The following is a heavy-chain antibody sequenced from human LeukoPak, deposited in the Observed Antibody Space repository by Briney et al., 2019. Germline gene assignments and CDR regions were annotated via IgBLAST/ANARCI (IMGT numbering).Heavy chain of an antibody. CDR3: ARDTGQLDY. D-gene: IGHD6-6*01. V-gene: IGHV3-23*01. J-gene: IGHJ4*02. CDR1: GFTFSNYA. CDR2: IGASGGTT. Sequence: QAGGSLRLSCAGSGFTFSNYAMTWVRQAPGKGLEWVSVIGASGGTTYYADSVKGRFTISRDNAKNSLYLQMNSLRAEDTAVYYCARDTGQLDYWGQGTLVTVSS.